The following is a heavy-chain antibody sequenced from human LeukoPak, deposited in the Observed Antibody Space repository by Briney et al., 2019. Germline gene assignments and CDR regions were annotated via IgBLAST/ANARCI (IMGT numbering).Heavy chain of an antibody. CDR1: GGSISTYY. V-gene: IGHV4-4*07. CDR3: ARDSIQLWSSLDY. D-gene: IGHD5-18*01. Sequence: SETLSLTCTVSGGSISTYYWSWIRQPPGKGLEWIGRIYTSGSTNYNPSLKSRVTMSVDTSKNQFSLKLSSVTAADTAVYYCARDSIQLWSSLDYWGQGTLVTVSS. J-gene: IGHJ4*02. CDR2: IYTSGST.